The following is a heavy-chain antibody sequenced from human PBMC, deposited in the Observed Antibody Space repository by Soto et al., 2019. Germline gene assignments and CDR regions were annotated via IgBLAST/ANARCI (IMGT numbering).Heavy chain of an antibody. CDR3: ARKIAAAGTSD. J-gene: IGHJ4*02. D-gene: IGHD6-13*01. V-gene: IGHV1-69*06. CDR1: GGTFSSYA. Sequence: SVKVSCKASGGTFSSYAISWVRQAPGQGLEWMGGIIPIFGTANYAQKFQGRVTITADKSTSTAYMELSSLRSEDTAVYYCARKIAAAGTSDWGQGTLGTVSS. CDR2: IIPIFGTA.